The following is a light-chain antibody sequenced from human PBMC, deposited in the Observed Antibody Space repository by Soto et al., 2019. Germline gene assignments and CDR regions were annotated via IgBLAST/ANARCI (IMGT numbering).Light chain of an antibody. CDR1: QDISHY. Sequence: DIQMTQSPSSLSASVGDRVTITCQASQDISHYLNWYQQKPGKAPKLLIYDASNLQTGVPSRFSASGSGTDFTFTISSLKPEDIATYYCQQYHNLRTFGQGTKVEIK. V-gene: IGKV1-33*01. J-gene: IGKJ1*01. CDR2: DAS. CDR3: QQYHNLRT.